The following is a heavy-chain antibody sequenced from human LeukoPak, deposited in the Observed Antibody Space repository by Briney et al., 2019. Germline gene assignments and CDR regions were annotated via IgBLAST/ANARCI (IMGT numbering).Heavy chain of an antibody. D-gene: IGHD1-26*01. Sequence: SETLSLTCAVYGGSFSGYYWSWIRQPPGKGLEWIGEINHSGSTNYNPSLKSRVTISVDTSKNQFSLKLSSVTAADTAVYYCARSAGWELLFDYWGQGTLVTVSS. J-gene: IGHJ4*02. V-gene: IGHV4-34*01. CDR2: INHSGST. CDR1: GGSFSGYY. CDR3: ARSAGWELLFDY.